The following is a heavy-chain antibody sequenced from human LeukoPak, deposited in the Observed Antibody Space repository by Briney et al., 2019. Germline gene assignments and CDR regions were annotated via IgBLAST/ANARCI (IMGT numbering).Heavy chain of an antibody. J-gene: IGHJ6*04. CDR2: ISSSTTYI. CDR1: GFTFSSYT. D-gene: IGHD3-10*02. CDR3: AELGITMIGGV. Sequence: GGSLRLSCAASGFTFSSYTMNWVRQAPGKGLEWVSSISSSTTYIYYADSVKGRFTISRDNAKNSLYLQMNSLRAEDTAVYYCAELGITMIGGVWGKGTTVTISS. V-gene: IGHV3-21*01.